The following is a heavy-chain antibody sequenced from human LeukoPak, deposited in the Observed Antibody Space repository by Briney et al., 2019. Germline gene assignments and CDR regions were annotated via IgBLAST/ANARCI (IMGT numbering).Heavy chain of an antibody. V-gene: IGHV3-30*18. CDR1: GFTFRSYG. D-gene: IGHD3-10*01. CDR3: AKGDYYGSGSYLDY. Sequence: GRSLRLSCAGSGFTFRSYGMHWVRQAPGKGLEWVAVISHDGSNKYYADSVKGRFTTSRDNSKNTLYLQMNSLRAEDTAVYYCAKGDYYGSGSYLDYWGQGTLVTVSS. CDR2: ISHDGSNK. J-gene: IGHJ4*02.